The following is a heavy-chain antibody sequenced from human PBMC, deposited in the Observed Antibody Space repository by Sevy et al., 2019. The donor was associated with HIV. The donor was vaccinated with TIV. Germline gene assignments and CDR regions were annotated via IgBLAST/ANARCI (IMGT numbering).Heavy chain of an antibody. CDR3: ISGYSPNFGN. Sequence: GGCLRLSCAASGFTFSGSAMHWVRQASGKGLEWVGRIRSKANTYATVYAASVRGRFTISRDDSKNTAYLQMNSLKTEDTAVYYCISGYSPNFGNWGQGTLVTVSS. J-gene: IGHJ4*01. CDR1: GFTFSGSA. D-gene: IGHD6-25*01. CDR2: IRSKANTYAT. V-gene: IGHV3-73*01.